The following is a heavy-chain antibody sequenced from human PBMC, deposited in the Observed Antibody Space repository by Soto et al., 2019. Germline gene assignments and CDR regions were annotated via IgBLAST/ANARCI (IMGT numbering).Heavy chain of an antibody. CDR1: GFSFSSYA. CDR3: AKESMPQHYGDTLFDY. J-gene: IGHJ4*02. V-gene: IGHV3-23*01. Sequence: QLLESGGGLVQPGGSLRLSCEASGFSFSSYAVSWVRQAPGKGLEWVSTFSAGGRAYYADSVKGRFTIAKDTSKNTLRLQASSRRAEDTAVYYCAKESMPQHYGDTLFDYWGQGTRVTVSS. CDR2: FSAGGRA. D-gene: IGHD4-17*01.